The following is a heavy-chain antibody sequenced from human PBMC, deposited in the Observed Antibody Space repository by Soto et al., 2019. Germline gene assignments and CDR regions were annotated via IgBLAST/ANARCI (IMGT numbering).Heavy chain of an antibody. J-gene: IGHJ4*02. Sequence: SETLSLTCTVSGDSISGYYWSWIRQHPGKGLEWIGYIYYSGSTYYNPSLKSRVTISVDTSKNQFSLKLSSVTAADTAVYCCARSMVRSPRPFDYWGQGTLVTVSS. D-gene: IGHD3-10*01. CDR2: IYYSGST. V-gene: IGHV4-31*03. CDR1: GDSISGYY. CDR3: ARSMVRSPRPFDY.